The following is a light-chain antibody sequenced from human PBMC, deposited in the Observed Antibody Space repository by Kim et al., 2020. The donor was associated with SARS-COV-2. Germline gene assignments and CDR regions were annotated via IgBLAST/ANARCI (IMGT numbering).Light chain of an antibody. V-gene: IGKV2-24*01. CDR2: KIS. Sequence: DIVMTQTPLSSPVTLGQPASISCRSSQSIVHSDGNTYLSWLQQTPGQPPRLIIYKISNRFWGVPDRFSGSWAGTDFTLKISRVEAEDVGVYYCLQASQFPRTFGGGTKVDIK. J-gene: IGKJ4*01. CDR1: QSIVHSDGNTY. CDR3: LQASQFPRT.